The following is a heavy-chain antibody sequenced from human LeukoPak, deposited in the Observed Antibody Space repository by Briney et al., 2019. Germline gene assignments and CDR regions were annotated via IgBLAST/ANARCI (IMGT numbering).Heavy chain of an antibody. V-gene: IGHV1-2*02. D-gene: IGHD6-19*01. CDR3: ARGSAVAGTGNAFDI. J-gene: IGHJ3*02. CDR2: INPNSGGT. Sequence: ASVKVSYKASGYTFTGYYMHWVRQAPGQGLEWMGWINPNSGGTNYAQKFQGRVTMTRDTSISTAYMELSRLRSDDTAVYYCARGSAVAGTGNAFDIWGQGTMVTVSS. CDR1: GYTFTGYY.